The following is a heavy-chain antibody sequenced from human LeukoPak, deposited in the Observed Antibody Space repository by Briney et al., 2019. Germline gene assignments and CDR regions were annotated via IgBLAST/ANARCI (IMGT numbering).Heavy chain of an antibody. CDR1: GFTFSSYS. Sequence: GGSLRLSCAASGFTFSSYSMNWVRQAPGKGLEWVSSISSSSSYIYYADSVKGRFTISRDNAKNSLYLQMNSLRAEDTAVYYCARAGTYYYDGSGYYEPPHFDYWGQGTLVTVSS. CDR2: ISSSSSYI. CDR3: ARAGTYYYDGSGYYEPPHFDY. J-gene: IGHJ4*02. V-gene: IGHV3-21*01. D-gene: IGHD3-22*01.